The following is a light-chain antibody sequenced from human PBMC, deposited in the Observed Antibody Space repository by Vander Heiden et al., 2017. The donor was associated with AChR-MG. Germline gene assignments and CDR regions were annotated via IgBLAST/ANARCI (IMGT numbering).Light chain of an antibody. J-gene: IGKJ4*01. CDR2: GAS. CDR1: QSVSGSY. Sequence: EIVLTQSPGTLSLSPGERATLSCRASQSVSGSYLAWYQQKPGQAPRLLIYGASSRATGIPDRFSGSGSGTDFTLTISRLEPEDFAVYYCQQYGSSPPVTFGGRTKVEIK. V-gene: IGKV3-20*01. CDR3: QQYGSSPPVT.